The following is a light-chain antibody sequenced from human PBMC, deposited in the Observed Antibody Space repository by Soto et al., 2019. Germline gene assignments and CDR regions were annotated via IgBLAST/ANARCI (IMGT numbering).Light chain of an antibody. J-gene: IGKJ1*01. CDR1: QSISSW. CDR2: KAS. V-gene: IGKV1-5*03. CDR3: QQYNSYSGT. Sequence: IPMTQSPSTLSASVGDRVTITCRASQSISSWLAWYQQKPGKAPKLLIYKASSLESGVPSRFSGSGSGTEFTLTISSLQPDDFATYYCQQYNSYSGTFGQGTKVDI.